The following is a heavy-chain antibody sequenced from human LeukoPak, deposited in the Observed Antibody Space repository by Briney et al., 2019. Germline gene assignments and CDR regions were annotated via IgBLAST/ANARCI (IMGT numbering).Heavy chain of an antibody. CDR3: ATTLQSPSGWDY. CDR1: GYTFTSYG. J-gene: IGHJ4*02. CDR2: ISAYNGNT. D-gene: IGHD6-19*01. V-gene: IGHV1-18*01. Sequence: DSVKVSCKASGYTFTSYGISWVRQAPGQGLEWMGWISAYNGNTNYAQKFQGRVTMTEDTSTDTAYMELSSLRSEDTAVYYCATTLQSPSGWDYWGQGTLVTVSS.